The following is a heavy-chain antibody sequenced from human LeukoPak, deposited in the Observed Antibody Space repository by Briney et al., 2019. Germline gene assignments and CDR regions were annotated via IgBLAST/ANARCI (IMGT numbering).Heavy chain of an antibody. J-gene: IGHJ4*02. V-gene: IGHV1-69*13. CDR2: IIPIFGTA. CDR1: GGTFSSYA. CDR3: ARDPSWYFDY. Sequence: VKVSCKASGGTFSSYAISWVRQAPGQGLEWMGRIIPIFGTANYAQQFQGRVTITTDESTSTAYMELSSLRSEDTAVYYCARDPSWYFDYWGQGTLVTVSS.